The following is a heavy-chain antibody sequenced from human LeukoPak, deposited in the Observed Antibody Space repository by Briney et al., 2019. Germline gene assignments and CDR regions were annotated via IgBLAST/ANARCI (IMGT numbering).Heavy chain of an antibody. D-gene: IGHD3-10*01. CDR3: ARAVYYSNYLGY. CDR1: GFTFSSYG. J-gene: IGHJ4*01. V-gene: IGHV3-33*01. CDR2: IWYDGSNK. Sequence: VQPGRSLILSCAASGFTFSSYGMPWVRQAPGKGLEWVAVIWYDGSNKYYADSVKGRFTIPRDNAKNTLYLQMNSLRAEDTAMYYCARAVYYSNYLGYWGQGTLVTVSS.